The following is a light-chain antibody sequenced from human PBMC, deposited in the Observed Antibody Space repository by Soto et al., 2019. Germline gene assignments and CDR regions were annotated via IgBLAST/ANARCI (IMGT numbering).Light chain of an antibody. CDR1: QTISSS. Sequence: DIQMTQFPSTLSASIGDGVTITCRASQTISSSLAWYQQKPGKAPKLLIYKASNLETGVPSRFSGSGSGTEFALTISSLQPDDFATYYCQQYIRYSPYTFGQGTRLEIK. CDR2: KAS. J-gene: IGKJ2*01. CDR3: QQYIRYSPYT. V-gene: IGKV1-5*03.